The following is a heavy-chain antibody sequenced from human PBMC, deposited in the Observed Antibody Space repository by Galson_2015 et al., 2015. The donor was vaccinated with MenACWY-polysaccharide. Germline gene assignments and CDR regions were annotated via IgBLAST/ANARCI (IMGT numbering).Heavy chain of an antibody. CDR2: INADGSAI. Sequence: SLRLSCAASGFSFSTYWMHWVRHAPGEGLVWVARINADGSAIDYADSVRGRFTISRDNVKNTLYLEMNSLRADDTAVYYCTKAGAKFCRGSSCYFNWFDPWGQGTLVTVSS. J-gene: IGHJ5*02. CDR3: TKAGAKFCRGSSCYFNWFDP. V-gene: IGHV3-74*01. D-gene: IGHD2-15*01. CDR1: GFSFSTYW.